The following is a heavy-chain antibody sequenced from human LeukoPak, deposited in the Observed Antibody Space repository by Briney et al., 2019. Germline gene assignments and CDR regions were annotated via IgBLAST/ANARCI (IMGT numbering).Heavy chain of an antibody. D-gene: IGHD3-22*01. CDR2: INPSGGST. Sequence: ASVKVSCKASGYTFTSYYMHWVRQAPGQGLEWTGIINPSGGSTSYAQKFQGRVTMTRDTSTSTVYMELSSLRSEDTAVYYCARGLMIVVVIYGAFDIWGQGTMVTVSS. J-gene: IGHJ3*02. CDR3: ARGLMIVVVIYGAFDI. CDR1: GYTFTSYY. V-gene: IGHV1-46*01.